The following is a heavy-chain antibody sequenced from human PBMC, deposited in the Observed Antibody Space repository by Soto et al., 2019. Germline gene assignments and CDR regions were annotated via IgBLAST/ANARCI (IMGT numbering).Heavy chain of an antibody. CDR1: GGSVRSSTYY. CDR2: IYYSGST. D-gene: IGHD6-13*01. V-gene: IGHV4-39*01. Sequence: QLRLQESGPGLVKSSETLSLTCTVSGGSVRSSTYYWGWIRQSPGKGLEWLGSIYYSGSTHNNPSLKSRVTMSVDTYTNQFSLKLMSVTAADTAIYYCTRHEGGAAADRPLDYWGQGTLVTVSS. J-gene: IGHJ4*02. CDR3: TRHEGGAAADRPLDY.